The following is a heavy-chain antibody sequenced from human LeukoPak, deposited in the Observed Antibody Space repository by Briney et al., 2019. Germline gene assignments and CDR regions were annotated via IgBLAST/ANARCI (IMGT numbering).Heavy chain of an antibody. J-gene: IGHJ4*02. Sequence: SETLSLTCTVSGGSISSSSYYWGWIRQPPGKGLEWIGSIYYSGSTYYNPSLKSRVTISVDKTKNQFSLKLSSVTAADTAVYYCARDVVVVAASLYYFDYWGQGTLVTVSS. CDR2: IYYSGST. D-gene: IGHD2-15*01. V-gene: IGHV4-39*07. CDR3: ARDVVVVAASLYYFDY. CDR1: GGSISSSSYY.